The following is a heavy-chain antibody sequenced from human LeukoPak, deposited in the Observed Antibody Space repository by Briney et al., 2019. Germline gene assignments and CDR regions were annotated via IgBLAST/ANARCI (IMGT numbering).Heavy chain of an antibody. V-gene: IGHV3-23*01. J-gene: IGHJ4*02. CDR3: AKDNLKGWPYSSGWLPFDY. D-gene: IGHD6-19*01. CDR2: ISGSGGNT. CDR1: GFTFSSYA. Sequence: GGSLRLSCAASGFTFSSYAMSWVRQAPGKGLEWVSAISGSGGNTYYADSVKGRFTISRDKSENTLYLQMNSLRAEDTAVYYCAKDNLKGWPYSSGWLPFDYWGQGTLVTVSS.